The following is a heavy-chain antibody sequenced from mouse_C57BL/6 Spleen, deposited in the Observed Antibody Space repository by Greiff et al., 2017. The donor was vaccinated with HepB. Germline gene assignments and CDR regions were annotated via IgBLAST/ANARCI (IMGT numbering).Heavy chain of an antibody. J-gene: IGHJ2*01. Sequence: QVQLQQPGAELVKPGASVKLSCKASGYTFTSYWMHWVKQRPGQGLEWIGMIHPNSGSTNYNEKFKSKATLTVDKSSSTAYMQLSSLTSEDSAVYYCASPGTYYDGYPFFDYWGQGTTLTVSS. V-gene: IGHV1-64*01. D-gene: IGHD2-3*01. CDR2: IHPNSGST. CDR3: ASPGTYYDGYPFFDY. CDR1: GYTFTSYW.